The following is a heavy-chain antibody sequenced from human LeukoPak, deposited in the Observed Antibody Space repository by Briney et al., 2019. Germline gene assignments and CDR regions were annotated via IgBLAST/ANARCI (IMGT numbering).Heavy chain of an antibody. CDR1: GFTFSDYY. V-gene: IGHV3-69-1*01. Sequence: GGSLRLSCAASGFTFSDYYMSWIRQAPGKGLEWVSSISSSSYIYYADSVKGRFTISRDNAKNSLYLQMNSLRAEDTAVYYCAPLANGGYPIDYWGQGTLVTVSS. D-gene: IGHD3-16*02. J-gene: IGHJ4*02. CDR3: APLANGGYPIDY. CDR2: ISSSSYI.